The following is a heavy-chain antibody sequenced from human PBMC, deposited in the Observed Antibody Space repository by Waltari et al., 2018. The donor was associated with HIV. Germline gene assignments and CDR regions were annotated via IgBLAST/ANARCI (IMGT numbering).Heavy chain of an antibody. Sequence: EVHLVESGGGLVQPGGSLRLSCAAPGFIFDYYGMHWGRQAPGKGLEWISGISWDSGRIGYADSVRGRFTISRDNAKNFVYLQMNSLRGDDTAFYYCARGPLYDWFDPWGQGTLVTVSS. CDR3: ARGPLYDWFDP. CDR2: ISWDSGRI. J-gene: IGHJ5*02. D-gene: IGHD2-8*01. V-gene: IGHV3-9*01. CDR1: GFIFDYYG.